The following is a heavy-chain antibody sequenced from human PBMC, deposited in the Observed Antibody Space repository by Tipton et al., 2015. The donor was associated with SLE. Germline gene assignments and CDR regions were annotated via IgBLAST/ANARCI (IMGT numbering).Heavy chain of an antibody. D-gene: IGHD6-13*01. J-gene: IGHJ6*02. CDR3: ARDESSSWPYYYGMDV. V-gene: IGHV4-59*01. Sequence: LRLSCTVSGGSISSYYWSWIRQPPGKGLEWIGYIYYSGSTNYNPSLKSRVTISVDTSKNQFSLKLSSVTAADTAVYYCARDESSSWPYYYGMDVWGQGTTVTVSS. CDR1: GGSISSYY. CDR2: IYYSGST.